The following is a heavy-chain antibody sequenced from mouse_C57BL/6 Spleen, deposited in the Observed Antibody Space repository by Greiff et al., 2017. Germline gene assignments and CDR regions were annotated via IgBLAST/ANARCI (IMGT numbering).Heavy chain of an antibody. V-gene: IGHV5-6*02. J-gene: IGHJ3*01. CDR3: ARRSYYDYGFAY. D-gene: IGHD2-4*01. CDR2: ISSGGSYT. Sequence: EVMLVESGGDLVKPGGSLKLSCAASGFTFSSYGMSWVRQTPDKRLEWVATISSGGSYTDYPDSVKGRFTISRDNAKNTLYLQMSSLKSEDTAMYYCARRSYYDYGFAYWGQGTLVTVSA. CDR1: GFTFSSYG.